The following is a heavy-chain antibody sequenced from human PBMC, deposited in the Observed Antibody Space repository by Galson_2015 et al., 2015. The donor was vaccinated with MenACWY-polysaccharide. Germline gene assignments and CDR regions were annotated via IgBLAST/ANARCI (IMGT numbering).Heavy chain of an antibody. CDR3: ARGSVYHRLDV. Sequence: SVKVSCKASGYTFTDYYMHWVRQAPGQGLEWMGWVIPNSGGTNYAQKFQGRVTMTRDTSINTAYMEVNRLRSDDTAVYYCARGSVYHRLDVWGQGTTGTVSS. CDR1: GYTFTDYY. V-gene: IGHV1-2*02. CDR2: VIPNSGGT. D-gene: IGHD3-16*02. J-gene: IGHJ6*02.